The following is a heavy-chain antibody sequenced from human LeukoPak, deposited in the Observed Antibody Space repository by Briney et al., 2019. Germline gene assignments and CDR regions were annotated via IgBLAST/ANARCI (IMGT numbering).Heavy chain of an antibody. Sequence: GGSLRLSCAASGFAFSNYEMHWVRRAPGKGLEWVSYISSGGSTIYYADPVKGRFTVSRDNAKNSLYLQVSSLRAEDTAVYYCARGGSFVEYWGQGTLVIVSS. J-gene: IGHJ4*02. CDR3: ARGGSFVEY. CDR2: ISSGGSTI. D-gene: IGHD3-10*01. CDR1: GFAFSNYE. V-gene: IGHV3-48*03.